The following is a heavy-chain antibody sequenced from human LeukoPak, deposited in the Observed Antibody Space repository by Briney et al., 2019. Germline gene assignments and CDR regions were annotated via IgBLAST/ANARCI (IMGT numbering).Heavy chain of an antibody. D-gene: IGHD2-21*02. V-gene: IGHV3-30*02. CDR1: GFTFSSYG. Sequence: GGSLRLSCAASGFTFSSYGMHWVRQAPGKGLEWVAFIRYDGSNKYYADSVKGRFTISRDNSKNTLYLRVNGLRTEDTAVYYCAKDRLLNCRGDCYIFDYWGQGTVVTVSS. CDR2: IRYDGSNK. J-gene: IGHJ4*02. CDR3: AKDRLLNCRGDCYIFDY.